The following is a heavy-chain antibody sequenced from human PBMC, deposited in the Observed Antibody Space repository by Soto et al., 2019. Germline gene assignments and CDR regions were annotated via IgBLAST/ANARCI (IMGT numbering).Heavy chain of an antibody. V-gene: IGHV3-23*01. Sequence: EVQLLESGGGLVQPGGSLRLSCAASGFTFSSYPMSWVRQAPGKGLEWVSAVSGSGGSTYYADSVKGRFTISRDNSKNTLYLQMNSLRAEDTAVYYCAVAGTGYYYYYMDVWGKGTTVTVSS. CDR1: GFTFSSYP. J-gene: IGHJ6*03. D-gene: IGHD6-19*01. CDR3: AVAGTGYYYYYMDV. CDR2: VSGSGGST.